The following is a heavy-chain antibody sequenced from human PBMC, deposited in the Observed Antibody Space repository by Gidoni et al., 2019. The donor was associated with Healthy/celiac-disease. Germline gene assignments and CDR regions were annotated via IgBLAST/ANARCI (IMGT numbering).Heavy chain of an antibody. Sequence: QVPLQESGPGLVKPSETLSLTCTVSGYSISSGYYWGWIRQPPGKGLEWIGSIYHSGSTYYNPSLKSRVTISVDTSKNQFSLKLSSVTAADTAVYYCARVVDVWGQGTTVTVSS. J-gene: IGHJ6*02. CDR1: GYSISSGYY. V-gene: IGHV4-38-2*02. CDR3: ARVVDV. CDR2: IYHSGST.